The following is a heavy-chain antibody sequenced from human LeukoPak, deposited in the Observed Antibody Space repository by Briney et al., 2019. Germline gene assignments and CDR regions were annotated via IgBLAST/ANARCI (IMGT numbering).Heavy chain of an antibody. V-gene: IGHV4-38-2*01. D-gene: IGHD3-3*01. CDR3: ARAGPFYNFWSGHECYFDY. CDR1: NYSISSGYY. J-gene: IGHJ4*02. Sequence: ASETLSLTCVVSNYSISSGYYWGWIRQPPGKGLEWIGSIYRSGRTYYNPSLKSRVTISVDTPKNQFSLKLSSVTAADTAVYSCARAGPFYNFWSGHECYFDYWGQGTLVTVSS. CDR2: IYRSGRT.